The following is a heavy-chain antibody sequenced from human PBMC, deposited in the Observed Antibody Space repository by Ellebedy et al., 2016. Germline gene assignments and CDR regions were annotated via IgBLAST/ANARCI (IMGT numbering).Heavy chain of an antibody. CDR3: ARELSYYDTSGYYYFDS. D-gene: IGHD3-22*01. J-gene: IGHJ4*02. CDR2: IRSGGDTK. Sequence: GESLKISCAASGFTYNHNMNWVRQAPGKGLEWVSYIRSGGDTKLYADSVKGRFTISRDNAKNSLYLQMNSLRAEDTAVYYCARELSYYDTSGYYYFDSWGQGTLVTVSS. CDR1: GFTYNHN. V-gene: IGHV3-48*04.